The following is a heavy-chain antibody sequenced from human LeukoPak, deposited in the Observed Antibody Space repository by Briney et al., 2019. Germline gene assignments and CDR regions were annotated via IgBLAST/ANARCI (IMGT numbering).Heavy chain of an antibody. Sequence: SETLSLTCTVSGGSISSYYWSWIRQPPGKGLEWIGYIYYSGSTNYNPSLKSRVTISVDTSKNQFSLKLSSVTAADTAVYYCARSTGLGWFDPWGQGTLVTVSS. J-gene: IGHJ5*02. CDR3: ARSTGLGWFDP. V-gene: IGHV4-59*01. CDR1: GGSISSYY. D-gene: IGHD3/OR15-3a*01. CDR2: IYYSGST.